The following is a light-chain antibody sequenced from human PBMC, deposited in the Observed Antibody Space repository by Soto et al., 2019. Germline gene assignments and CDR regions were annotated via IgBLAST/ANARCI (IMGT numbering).Light chain of an antibody. CDR2: DVS. CDR1: NSDVGGYNY. J-gene: IGLJ3*02. Sequence: QSALTQPASVSGSPGQSITISCTGTNSDVGGYNYVSWYQQHPGKAPKLMIYDVSNRPSGVSNRFSGSKSGNTASLTISGLQAEDEADFYCSSYSSISTLVFGGGTKVTVL. CDR3: SSYSSISTLV. V-gene: IGLV2-14*01.